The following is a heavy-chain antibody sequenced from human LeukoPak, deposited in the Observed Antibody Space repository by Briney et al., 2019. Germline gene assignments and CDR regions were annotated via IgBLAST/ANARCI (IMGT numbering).Heavy chain of an antibody. J-gene: IGHJ4*02. CDR2: ISYDGSNK. Sequence: GGSLRLSCAASGFTFSSYAMHWVRQAPGKGLEWVAVISYDGSNKYYADSVKGRFTISRDNSKNTLYLQMNSLRAEDTAVYYCARDPAGYDSSGGYYFDYWGQGALVTVSS. CDR3: ARDPAGYDSSGGYYFDY. D-gene: IGHD3-22*01. V-gene: IGHV3-30-3*01. CDR1: GFTFSSYA.